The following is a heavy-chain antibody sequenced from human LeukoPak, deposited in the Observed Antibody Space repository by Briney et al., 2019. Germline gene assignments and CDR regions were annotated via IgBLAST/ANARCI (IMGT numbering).Heavy chain of an antibody. CDR2: TNPSGGST. CDR3: ARDLAGYSSGWPPDADWFDP. V-gene: IGHV1-46*01. J-gene: IGHJ5*02. D-gene: IGHD6-19*01. CDR1: GYTFTSYY. Sequence: ASVKVSCKATGYTFTSYYMHWVRQAPGQGLEWMGITNPSGGSTSYAQKFQGRVTMTSDMSTSTVYMELSSPRSEDTAVYYCARDLAGYSSGWPPDADWFDPWGQGTLVTVSS.